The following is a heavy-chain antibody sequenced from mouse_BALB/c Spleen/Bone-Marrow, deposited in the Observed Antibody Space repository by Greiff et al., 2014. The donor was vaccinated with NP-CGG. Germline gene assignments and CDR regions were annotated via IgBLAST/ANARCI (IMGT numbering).Heavy chain of an antibody. V-gene: IGHV5-6*01. CDR3: ARQYGNLGVMDY. Sequence: EVKLMESGGDLVKPGGSLKLSCAASGFTFSSYGMSWVRQTPDKRLEWVATISSGGSYTYYPDSVKGRFTISRDNAKNTLYLQMSSLKSEDTAMYYCARQYGNLGVMDYWGQGTSVTVSS. D-gene: IGHD2-1*01. J-gene: IGHJ4*01. CDR2: ISSGGSYT. CDR1: GFTFSSYG.